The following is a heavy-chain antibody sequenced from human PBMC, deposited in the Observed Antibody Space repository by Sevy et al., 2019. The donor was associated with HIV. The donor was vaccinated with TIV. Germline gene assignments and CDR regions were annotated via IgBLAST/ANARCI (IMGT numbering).Heavy chain of an antibody. J-gene: IGHJ4*02. V-gene: IGHV3-30-3*01. CDR2: ISYDGSNK. CDR3: AREKLARRGGIDY. D-gene: IGHD3-16*01. CDR1: GFTFSSYA. Sequence: GGSLRLSCAASGFTFSSYAMHWVRQAPGKGLEWVAVISYDGSNKYYADSVKGRFTISRDNSKNTLYLQMNSLRAEDTAVYYCAREKLARRGGIDYWGQGTLVTVSS.